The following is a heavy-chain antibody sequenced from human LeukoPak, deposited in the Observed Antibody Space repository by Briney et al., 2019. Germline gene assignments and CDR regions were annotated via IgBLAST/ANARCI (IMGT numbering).Heavy chain of an antibody. Sequence: SQTLSLTCAVSGGSISSGGYSWSWIRQPPGKGPEWIGYIYHSGSTYYNPSLKSRVTISVDRSKNQFSLKLSSVTAADTAVYYCARGFPTHPWGQGTLVTVSS. J-gene: IGHJ5*02. CDR1: GGSISSGGYS. D-gene: IGHD2-21*01. V-gene: IGHV4-30-2*01. CDR3: ARGFPTHP. CDR2: IYHSGST.